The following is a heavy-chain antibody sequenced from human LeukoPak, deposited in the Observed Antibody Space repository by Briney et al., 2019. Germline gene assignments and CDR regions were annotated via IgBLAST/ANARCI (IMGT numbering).Heavy chain of an antibody. Sequence: GGSLRLSCAASGFTFSSYSMNWVRQAPGKGLEWVSSISSSSSYIYYADSVKGRFTISRDNAKNSLYLQMNSLRAEDTAVYYCARPREMATINWYFDLWGRGTLVTVSS. J-gene: IGHJ2*01. D-gene: IGHD5-24*01. CDR1: GFTFSSYS. V-gene: IGHV3-21*01. CDR2: ISSSSSYI. CDR3: ARPREMATINWYFDL.